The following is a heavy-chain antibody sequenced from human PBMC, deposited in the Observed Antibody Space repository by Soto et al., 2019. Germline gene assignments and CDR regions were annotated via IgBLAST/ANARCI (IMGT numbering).Heavy chain of an antibody. D-gene: IGHD3-16*02. J-gene: IGHJ4*02. CDR2: IWYDGSNK. Sequence: QPGGSLRLSCAASGFTFSSYGMHWVRQAPGKGLEWVAVIWYDGSNKYYADSVKGRFTISRDNSKNTLYLQMNSLRAEDTAVYYCARGDYDYVWGSYRSRLAFDYWGQGTLVTVSS. CDR1: GFTFSSYG. CDR3: ARGDYDYVWGSYRSRLAFDY. V-gene: IGHV3-33*01.